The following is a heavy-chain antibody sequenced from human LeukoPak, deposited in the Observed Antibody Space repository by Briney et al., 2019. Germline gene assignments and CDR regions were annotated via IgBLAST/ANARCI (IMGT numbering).Heavy chain of an antibody. V-gene: IGHV3-30*02. CDR2: IRYDGSNK. J-gene: IGHJ6*03. D-gene: IGHD3-3*01. CDR1: GFTFSSYG. CDR3: AKGVIFGVVNYYYMDV. Sequence: GGSLRLSCAASGFTFSSYGMHWVRQAPGKGLEWVAFIRYDGSNKYYADSVKGRFTISRDNSKNTLYLQMNGLRAEDTAVYYCAKGVIFGVVNYYYMDVWGKGTTVTVSS.